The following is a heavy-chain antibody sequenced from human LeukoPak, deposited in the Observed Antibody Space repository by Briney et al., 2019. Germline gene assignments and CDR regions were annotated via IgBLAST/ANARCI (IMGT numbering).Heavy chain of an antibody. CDR1: GFTFSSYA. J-gene: IGHJ4*02. V-gene: IGHV3-30-3*01. Sequence: GGSLRLSCAASGFTFSSYAMHWVRQAPGKGLEWVAVISYDGSNKYYADSVKGRFTISRDNSKNTLYLQMSSLRAEDTAVYYCARAEGPAAIEDYWGQGTLVTVSS. CDR2: ISYDGSNK. D-gene: IGHD2-2*01. CDR3: ARAEGPAAIEDY.